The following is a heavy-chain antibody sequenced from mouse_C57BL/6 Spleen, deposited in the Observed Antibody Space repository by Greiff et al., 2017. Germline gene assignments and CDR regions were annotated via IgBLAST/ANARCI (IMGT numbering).Heavy chain of an antibody. J-gene: IGHJ4*01. CDR3: ARDSNYGGDYAMDY. CDR1: GFTFSSYA. Sequence: EVKLMESGGGLVKPGGSLKLSCAASGFTFSSYAMSWVRQTPEKRLEWVATISDGGSYTYYPDNVKGRFTISRDNAKNNLYLQMSHLKSEDTAMYYCARDSNYGGDYAMDYWGQGTSVTVSS. CDR2: ISDGGSYT. D-gene: IGHD2-5*01. V-gene: IGHV5-4*01.